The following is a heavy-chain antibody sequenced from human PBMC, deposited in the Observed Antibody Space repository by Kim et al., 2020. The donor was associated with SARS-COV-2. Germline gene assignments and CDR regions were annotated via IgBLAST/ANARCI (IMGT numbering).Heavy chain of an antibody. D-gene: IGHD5-12*01. V-gene: IGHV3-72*01. CDR2: SGNRADGYTT. J-gene: IGHJ3*02. CDR3: SRGYSGVAIYAFDI. Sequence: GGSLRLSCAATGFALSDHYIDWVRHSPGKGLEWVGRSGNRADGYTTEYAASVRDRFTLSGDDSKNSLYLQMNSLKSEDSAVYYCSRGYSGVAIYAFDIWGQGTKVTVS. CDR1: GFALSDHY.